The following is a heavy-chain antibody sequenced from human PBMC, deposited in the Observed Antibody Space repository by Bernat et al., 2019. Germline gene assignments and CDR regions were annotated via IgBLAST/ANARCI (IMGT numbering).Heavy chain of an antibody. V-gene: IGHV4-34*01. J-gene: IGHJ5*02. CDR3: ARAPRKKWLVRGGWFAP. CDR2: INHSGST. CDR1: GGSFSGYY. Sequence: QVQLQQWGAGLLKPSETLSLTCAVYGGSFSGYYWSWIRQPPGKGLEWIGEINHSGSTNYNPSLKSRVTISVDTSKNQFSLKLSSVTAADTAVYYCARAPRKKWLVRGGWFAPWGQGTLVTVSS. D-gene: IGHD6-19*01.